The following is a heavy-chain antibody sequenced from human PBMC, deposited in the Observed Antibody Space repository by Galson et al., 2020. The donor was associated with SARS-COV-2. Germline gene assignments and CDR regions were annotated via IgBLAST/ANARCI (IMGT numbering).Heavy chain of an antibody. Sequence: ASVKVSCKASGYTFTSYGISWVRQAPGQGLEWMGWISAYNGNTNYAQKLQGRVTMTTDTSTSTAYMELRSLRSDDTAVYYCARYLTLNDFWSGLFQNYYYYGMDVWGQGTTVTVSS. J-gene: IGHJ6*02. CDR3: ARYLTLNDFWSGLFQNYYYYGMDV. CDR2: ISAYNGNT. CDR1: GYTFTSYG. D-gene: IGHD3-3*01. V-gene: IGHV1-18*01.